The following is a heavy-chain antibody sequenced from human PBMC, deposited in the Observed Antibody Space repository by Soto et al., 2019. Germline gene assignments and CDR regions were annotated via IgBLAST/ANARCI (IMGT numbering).Heavy chain of an antibody. D-gene: IGHD3-9*01. CDR3: AKDTIHYDILTGLADY. J-gene: IGHJ4*02. V-gene: IGHV3-30*18. Sequence: GGSLRLSCAASGFTFSSYGMHWVRQAPGKGLEWVAVISYDGSNKYYADSVKGRFTISRDNSKNTLYLQMNSLRAEDTAVYYCAKDTIHYDILTGLADYWGQGTLVTVSS. CDR1: GFTFSSYG. CDR2: ISYDGSNK.